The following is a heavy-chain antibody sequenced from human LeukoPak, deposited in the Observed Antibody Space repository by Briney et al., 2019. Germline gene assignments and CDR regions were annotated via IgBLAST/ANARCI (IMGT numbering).Heavy chain of an antibody. CDR1: GGSISSGGYY. Sequence: PSQTLSLTCTVSGGSISSGGYYWSWIRQHPGKGLEWIGYIYYSGSTYYNPSLKSRVTISVDTSKNQFSLKLSSVTAADTAVYYCARHRPEYSSSGRTYYFDYWGRGTLVTVSS. CDR2: IYYSGST. D-gene: IGHD6-6*01. J-gene: IGHJ4*02. V-gene: IGHV4-31*03. CDR3: ARHRPEYSSSGRTYYFDY.